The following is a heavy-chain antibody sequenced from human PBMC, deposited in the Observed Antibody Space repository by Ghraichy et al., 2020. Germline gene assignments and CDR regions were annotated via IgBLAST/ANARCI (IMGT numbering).Heavy chain of an antibody. V-gene: IGHV4-39*01. D-gene: IGHD1-1*01. CDR3: ARHADRGTGDEGFHI. CDR2: ISYSGDT. Sequence: SETLSLTCTVSGGSINSGFYYWGWVRQPTGKGLEWIGSISYSGDTYYNPSLKSRVTISQDTSKNQFSLKLSSVTAAETAVYYCARHADRGTGDEGFHIWGQGTVVIVSS. J-gene: IGHJ3*02. CDR1: GGSINSGFYY.